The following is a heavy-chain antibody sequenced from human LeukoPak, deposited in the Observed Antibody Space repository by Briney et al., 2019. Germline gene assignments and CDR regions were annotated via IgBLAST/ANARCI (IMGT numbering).Heavy chain of an antibody. CDR2: VSYDGTSK. J-gene: IGHJ4*02. CDR3: AREGDGGGEVDY. D-gene: IGHD2-15*01. Sequence: GGSLRLSCAASGFTFRSSAMHWVRQAPGKGLEWMAAVSYDGTSKNYADSVKGRFTISRDNSKNTLYLQMNSLRAEDTAVYYCAREGDGGGEVDYWGQGTLVTVSS. V-gene: IGHV3-30-3*01. CDR1: GFTFRSSA.